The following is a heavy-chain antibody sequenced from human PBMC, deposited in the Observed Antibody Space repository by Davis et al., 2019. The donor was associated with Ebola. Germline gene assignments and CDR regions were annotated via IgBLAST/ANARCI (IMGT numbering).Heavy chain of an antibody. D-gene: IGHD3-16*01. Sequence: HSQTLSLTCAISGDSVSSGGWNWIRQSPSRGLEWLGRTYYTSKWHNDYGESVKSRITINPDTSKNQLSLQLNSVTPEDTAVYYCVRGWGRSGLDVWGQGTTVTVSS. CDR3: VRGWGRSGLDV. V-gene: IGHV6-1*01. CDR1: GDSVSSGG. J-gene: IGHJ6*02. CDR2: TYYTSKWHN.